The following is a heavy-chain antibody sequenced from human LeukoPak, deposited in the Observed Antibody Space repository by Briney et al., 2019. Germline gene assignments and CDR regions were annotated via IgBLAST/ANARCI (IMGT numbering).Heavy chain of an antibody. CDR2: ISYDGSNK. Sequence: PGGPLRLSCAASGFTFSSYGMHWVRQAPGKGLEWVAVISYDGSNKYYADSVKGRFTISRDNSKNTLYLQMNFLRAEDTAVYYCAKDGQPPVYWGQGTLVTVSS. V-gene: IGHV3-30*18. CDR3: AKDGQPPVY. J-gene: IGHJ4*02. CDR1: GFTFSSYG. D-gene: IGHD3/OR15-3a*01.